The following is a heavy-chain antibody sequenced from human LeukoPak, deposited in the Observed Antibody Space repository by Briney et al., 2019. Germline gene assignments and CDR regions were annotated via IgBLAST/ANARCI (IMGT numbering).Heavy chain of an antibody. D-gene: IGHD5-18*01. V-gene: IGHV3-23*01. CDR2: ISGSGGST. CDR1: GFTFSSYA. CDR3: AKLGSAMVLYYFDY. J-gene: IGHJ4*02. Sequence: GGSLRLSCVASGFTFSSYAMSWVRQAPGKGLEWVSAISGSGGSTYYADSVKGRFTISRDNSKNTLYLQMNSLRAEDTAVYYCAKLGSAMVLYYFDYWGQGTLVTVSS.